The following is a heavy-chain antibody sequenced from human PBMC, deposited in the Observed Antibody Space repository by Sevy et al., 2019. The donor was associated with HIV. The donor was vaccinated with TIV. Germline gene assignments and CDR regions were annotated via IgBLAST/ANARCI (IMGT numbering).Heavy chain of an antibody. CDR2: ISGSGTRT. CDR1: GFSFDSYG. Sequence: GGSLRLSCAVSGFSFDSYGMTWVRQAPGKGLEWVSGISGSGTRTYYADSVKGRFSISRDNSKNRLYLQMNSLRSEDSCVDSGVKNYEENFKERVIMERDKFMSTAFVELSRVKGGGGHYDPDEIGYYFYYYNMDVWGKGTTVTVSS. CDR3: VKNYEENFKERVIMERDKFMSTAFVELSRVKGGGGHYDPDEIGYYFYYYNMDV. V-gene: IGHV3-23*01. J-gene: IGHJ6*03. D-gene: IGHD2-8*02.